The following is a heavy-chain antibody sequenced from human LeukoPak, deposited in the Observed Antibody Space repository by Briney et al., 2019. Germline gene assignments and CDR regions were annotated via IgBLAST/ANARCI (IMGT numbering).Heavy chain of an antibody. D-gene: IGHD6-19*01. CDR2: IIPIFGTA. CDR3: ARDRHSSGWHNWFDP. J-gene: IGHJ5*02. Sequence: GASVTVSCTASGGTFSSYAISWVRQAPGQGLEWMGGIIPIFGTANYAQKFQGRVTITADESTSTAYMELSSLRSEDTAVYYCARDRHSSGWHNWFDPWGQGTLVTVSS. V-gene: IGHV1-69*13. CDR1: GGTFSSYA.